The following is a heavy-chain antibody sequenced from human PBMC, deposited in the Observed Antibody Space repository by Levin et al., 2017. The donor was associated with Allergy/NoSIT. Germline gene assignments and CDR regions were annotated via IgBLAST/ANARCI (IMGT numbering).Heavy chain of an antibody. V-gene: IGHV3-7*01. Sequence: GGSLRLSCAASGFTFSHYWMSWVRQAPGKGLEWVATIKPDGGERYYVDSVKGRFTISRDNVENSLYLQVSSLRAEDTAVYYCAREALASFDLWGQGTLVSVFS. J-gene: IGHJ4*02. CDR1: GFTFSHYW. CDR2: IKPDGGER. CDR3: AREALASFDL.